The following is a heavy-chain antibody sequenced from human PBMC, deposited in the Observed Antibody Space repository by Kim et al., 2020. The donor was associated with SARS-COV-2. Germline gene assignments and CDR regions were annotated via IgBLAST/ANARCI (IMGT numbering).Heavy chain of an antibody. D-gene: IGHD4-17*01. CDR2: INHSGST. Sequence: SETLSLTCAVYGGSFSGYYWSWIRQPPGKGLEWIGEINHSGSTNYNPSLKSRVTISVDTSKNQFSLKLSSVTAADTAVYYCARRMTTVAFDYWGQGTLVT. J-gene: IGHJ4*02. CDR1: GGSFSGYY. CDR3: ARRMTTVAFDY. V-gene: IGHV4-34*01.